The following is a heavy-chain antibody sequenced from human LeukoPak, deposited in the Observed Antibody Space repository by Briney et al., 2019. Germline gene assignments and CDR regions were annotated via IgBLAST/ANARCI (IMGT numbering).Heavy chain of an antibody. CDR1: GGSFSRYY. Sequence: SETLSLTCAVYGGSFSRYYWSWIRQSPGKGLEWIAEIDHRGDTNYNPSVKSRVTISVDTSKDQFSLKVRSLSAADTAVYYCTRGPTISETGYFDFWGQGTLVTVSS. CDR3: TRGPTISETGYFDF. V-gene: IGHV4-34*01. D-gene: IGHD1-1*01. J-gene: IGHJ4*03. CDR2: IDHRGDT.